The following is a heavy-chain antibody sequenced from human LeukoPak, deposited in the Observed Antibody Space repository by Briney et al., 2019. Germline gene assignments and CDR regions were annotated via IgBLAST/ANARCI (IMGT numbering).Heavy chain of an antibody. CDR3: ASGRSY. V-gene: IGHV3-23*01. D-gene: IGHD6-25*01. CDR1: GFTFSSYA. Sequence: PGGSLRLSCAASGFTFSSYAMNWVRQAPGRGLEWVSGFSGSGGTTYYADSVKGRFTISRDNSKHTLYLQMNSLRAEDTAVYHCASGRSYWGQGTLVTVSS. J-gene: IGHJ4*02. CDR2: FSGSGGTT.